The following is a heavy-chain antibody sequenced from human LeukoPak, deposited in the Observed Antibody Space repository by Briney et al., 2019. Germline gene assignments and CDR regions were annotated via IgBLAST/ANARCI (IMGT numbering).Heavy chain of an antibody. Sequence: SETLSLTCTVSGGSVSSGSYYWSWIRQPPGKGLEWIGYIYYSGSTNYNPSLKSRVTISVDTSKNQFSLKLSSVTAADTAVYYCARVAGGSGWYVVADYYYYGMDVWGQGTTVTVSS. V-gene: IGHV4-61*01. CDR1: GGSVSSGSYY. D-gene: IGHD6-19*01. CDR3: ARVAGGSGWYVVADYYYYGMDV. J-gene: IGHJ6*02. CDR2: IYYSGST.